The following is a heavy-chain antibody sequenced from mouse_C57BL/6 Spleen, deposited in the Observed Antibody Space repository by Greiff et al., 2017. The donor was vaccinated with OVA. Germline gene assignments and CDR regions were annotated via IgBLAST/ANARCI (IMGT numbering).Heavy chain of an antibody. CDR3: ARQLYDGYYGY. Sequence: EVQLVESGGGLVKPGGSLKLSCAASGFTFSSYTMSWVRQTPEKRLEWVATISGGGGNTYYPDSVKGRFTISRDNAKNTLYLQMSSLRSEDTALYYCARQLYDGYYGYWGQGTTLTVSS. V-gene: IGHV5-9*01. CDR2: ISGGGGNT. J-gene: IGHJ2*01. D-gene: IGHD2-3*01. CDR1: GFTFSSYT.